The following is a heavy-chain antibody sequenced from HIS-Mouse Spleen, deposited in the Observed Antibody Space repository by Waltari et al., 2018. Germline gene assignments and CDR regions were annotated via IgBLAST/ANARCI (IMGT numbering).Heavy chain of an antibody. D-gene: IGHD6-13*01. CDR1: PGSLSSSSYY. CDR2: IYYSGRT. J-gene: IGHJ2*01. CDR3: ARESPYSSSWYDWYFDL. Sequence: QLQLQESGPGLVKPSDTLPLTCTVSPGSLSSSSYYWGWIRQRPGKGLEWVGRIYYSGRTSSNPSLKSRVTISVYTSRNQFARKGRSLTAADAAGYYCARESPYSSSWYDWYFDLWGRGTLVTVSS. V-gene: IGHV4-39*07.